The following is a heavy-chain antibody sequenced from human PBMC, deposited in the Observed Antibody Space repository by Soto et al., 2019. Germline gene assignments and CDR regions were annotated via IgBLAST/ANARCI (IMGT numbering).Heavy chain of an antibody. V-gene: IGHV3-23*01. CDR1: GFTFSSYA. CDR2: ISGSGGST. J-gene: IGHJ2*01. CDR3: WNGPHRNRLGFPRRRTSDL. Sequence: PGGSLRLSCAASGFTFSSYAMSWVRQAPGKGLEWVSSISGSGGSTYYAGSVKGRFTISRDNSKNTLSLQMNSLRAEDTAVEDCWNGPHRNRLGFPRRRTSDL.